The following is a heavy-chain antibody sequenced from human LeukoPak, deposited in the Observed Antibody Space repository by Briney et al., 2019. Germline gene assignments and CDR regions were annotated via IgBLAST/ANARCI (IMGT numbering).Heavy chain of an antibody. CDR2: IKQDGSEK. D-gene: IGHD3-3*01. V-gene: IGHV3-7*01. Sequence: PGGSPRLSCAASGFTFSSYWMSWVRQAPGKGLEWVANIKQDGSEKYYVDSVKGRFTISRDNAKNSLYLQMNSLRAEDTAVYYCAGNGDYDFPLGAFDIWGQGTMVTVSS. CDR3: AGNGDYDFPLGAFDI. J-gene: IGHJ3*02. CDR1: GFTFSSYW.